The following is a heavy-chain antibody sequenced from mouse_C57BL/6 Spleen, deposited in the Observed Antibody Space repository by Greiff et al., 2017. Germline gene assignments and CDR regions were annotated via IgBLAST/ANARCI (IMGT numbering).Heavy chain of an antibody. CDR1: GYTFTSYW. V-gene: IGHV1-53*01. CDR2: INPSNGGT. D-gene: IGHD3-2*02. CDR3: ARTHTAQATHYAMDY. J-gene: IGHJ4*01. Sequence: QVQLQQPGTELVKPGASVKLSCKASGYTFTSYWMHWVKQRPGQGLEWIGNINPSNGGTNYNEKFKSKATLTVDKSSSTAYMQLSSLTSEDAAVYYWARTHTAQATHYAMDYWGQGTSVTVSS.